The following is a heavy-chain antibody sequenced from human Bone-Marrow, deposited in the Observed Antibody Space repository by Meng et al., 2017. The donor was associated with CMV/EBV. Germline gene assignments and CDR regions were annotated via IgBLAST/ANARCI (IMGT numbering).Heavy chain of an antibody. D-gene: IGHD3-10*01. CDR3: ARDITISNVHRFDP. Sequence: GESLKISCAASGFIFSAYTMSWVRQAPGKGLEWVSLIRGSDGTASYADSVKGRFTISRDNSKSTLFLQMNSLRSEDTAIYYCARDITISNVHRFDPWGQGTLVTV. CDR2: IRGSDGTA. V-gene: IGHV3-23*01. CDR1: GFIFSAYT. J-gene: IGHJ5*02.